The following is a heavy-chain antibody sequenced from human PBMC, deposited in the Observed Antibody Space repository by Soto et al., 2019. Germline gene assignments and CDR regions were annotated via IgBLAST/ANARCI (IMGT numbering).Heavy chain of an antibody. J-gene: IGHJ4*02. CDR3: AREVGYGDFSAALLD. V-gene: IGHV1-69*01. D-gene: IGHD2-21*02. CDR2: IITLFGTS. Sequence: VPLMQSGAEVKKPGSSVKVSCKASGGTFSSHSINWVRQAPGQGLEWMGGIITLFGTSNYAQNFQGRVTITADQSTSTAYMELNSLTSDDTAGYYCAREVGYGDFSAALLDWGQGTLVTVSS. CDR1: GGTFSSHS.